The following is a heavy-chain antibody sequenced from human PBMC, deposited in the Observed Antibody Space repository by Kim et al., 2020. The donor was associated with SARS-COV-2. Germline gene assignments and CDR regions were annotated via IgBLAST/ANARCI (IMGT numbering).Heavy chain of an antibody. V-gene: IGHV4-34*01. J-gene: IGHJ4*02. Sequence: PSLKSRVTISVDTAKNQFSLKLSSVTAADTAVYYCARGDVDIVATSPFDYWGQGTLVTVSS. CDR3: ARGDVDIVATSPFDY. D-gene: IGHD5-12*01.